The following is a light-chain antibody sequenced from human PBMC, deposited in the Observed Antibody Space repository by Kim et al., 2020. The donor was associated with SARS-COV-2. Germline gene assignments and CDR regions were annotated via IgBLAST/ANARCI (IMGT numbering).Light chain of an antibody. J-gene: IGKJ4*01. Sequence: YQQRMGKAPQLLIHTATTLQSGVGSRFRGRGSGTEFALTIINLQPEDCATYYCQQADKFPLTVGGGTKLGI. V-gene: IGKV1-12*01. CDR2: TAT. CDR3: QQADKFPLT.